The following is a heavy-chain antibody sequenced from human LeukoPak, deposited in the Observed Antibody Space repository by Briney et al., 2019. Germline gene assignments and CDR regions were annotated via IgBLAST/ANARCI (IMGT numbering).Heavy chain of an antibody. J-gene: IGHJ3*02. V-gene: IGHV3-74*01. Sequence: GGSLRLSCAVSGFTFSSYWMHWVRQAPGKGLVWVSRINSDGRRTTYAESVKGRFTVSRDNAKNTLYLQMNSLRAEDTAVYYCASLFLCYGCSSSSASVNIWGQGTMVTVSS. D-gene: IGHD6-6*01. CDR3: ASLFLCYGCSSSSASVNI. CDR1: GFTFSSYW. CDR2: INSDGRRT.